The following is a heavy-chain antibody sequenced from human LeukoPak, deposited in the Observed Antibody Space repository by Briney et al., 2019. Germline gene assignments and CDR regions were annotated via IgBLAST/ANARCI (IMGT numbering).Heavy chain of an antibody. D-gene: IGHD3-10*01. CDR3: ARHIGSGMGYYYYMDV. J-gene: IGHJ6*03. Sequence: GESLKISCKGSGYSFTSYWIGWVRQMPGKGLEWMGIIYPGDSDTRYSPSFQGQVTISADKSISTAYLQWSSLKASDTAVYYCARHIGSGMGYYYYMDVWGKGTTVTVSS. CDR2: IYPGDSDT. CDR1: GYSFTSYW. V-gene: IGHV5-51*01.